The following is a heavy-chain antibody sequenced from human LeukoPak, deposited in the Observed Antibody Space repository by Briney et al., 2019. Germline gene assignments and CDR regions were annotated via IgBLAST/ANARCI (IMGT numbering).Heavy chain of an antibody. CDR3: ARALGRLQPYYYYGMDV. CDR2: IKQDGGER. V-gene: IGHV3-7*01. J-gene: IGHJ6*02. CDR1: GFTFSSYW. Sequence: GGSLRLSCAGSGFTFSSYWMSWVRQAPGKGLEWVANIKQDGGERYYVDSVKGRFTISRDNAKNSLHLQMNSLRAEDTAVYYCARALGRLQPYYYYGMDVWGQGTTVTVSS. D-gene: IGHD5-24*01.